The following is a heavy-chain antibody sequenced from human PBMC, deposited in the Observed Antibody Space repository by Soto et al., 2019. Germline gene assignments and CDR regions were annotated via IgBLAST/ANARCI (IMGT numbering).Heavy chain of an antibody. CDR2: INAGNGNT. CDR1: GYTFTSYD. V-gene: IGHV1-3*01. D-gene: IGHD1-20*01. J-gene: IGHJ4*02. CDR3: ARDKITGLLDY. Sequence: ASLKVSCKASGYTFTSYDMHWVRQAPGQRLEWMGWINAGNGNTKYSQKFQGRVTITRDTSASTAYMELSSLRSEDTAVYYCARDKITGLLDYWGQGTLVTVSS.